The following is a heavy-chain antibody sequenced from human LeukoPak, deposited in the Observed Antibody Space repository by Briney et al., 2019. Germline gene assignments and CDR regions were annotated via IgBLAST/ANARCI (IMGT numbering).Heavy chain of an antibody. CDR3: ATGRAAAGQYYFDY. Sequence: SETLSLTCTVSGGSISNSIYYWAWIRQPPGKGLEWIGTISYSGSTYYNPSLKSRVTISVDTSKNQFSLKLSSVTAADTAVYYCATGRAAAGQYYFDYWGQGTLVTVSS. CDR1: GGSISNSIYY. V-gene: IGHV4-39*01. D-gene: IGHD6-13*01. J-gene: IGHJ4*02. CDR2: ISYSGST.